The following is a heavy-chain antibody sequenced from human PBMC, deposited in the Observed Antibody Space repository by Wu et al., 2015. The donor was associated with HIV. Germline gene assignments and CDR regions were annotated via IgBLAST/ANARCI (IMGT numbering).Heavy chain of an antibody. V-gene: IGHV1-69*13. CDR1: GGTFSSYA. CDR3: ARTIVGAQDGGYYYYGMDV. Sequence: QVQLVQSGAEVKKPGSSVKVSCKASGGTFSSYAISWVRQAPGQGLEWMGRIIPIFGTANYAQKFQGRVTITADESTSTAYMELSSLRSEDTAVYYCARTIVGAQDGGYYYYGMDVWGQGTTVTASS. D-gene: IGHD1-26*01. CDR2: IIPIFGTA. J-gene: IGHJ6*02.